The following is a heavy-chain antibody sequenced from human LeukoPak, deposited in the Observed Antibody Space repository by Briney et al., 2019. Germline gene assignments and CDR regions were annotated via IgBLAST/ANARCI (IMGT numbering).Heavy chain of an antibody. Sequence: SETLSLTCTVSGGSISSSSNYWDRIRQPPGEGLEWIGSIYYSGNTYYNPSLKSRVTISVDTSKNQFSLKLSSVTAADTAVYYCASLGYSGYDSAPDYWGQGTLVTVSS. J-gene: IGHJ4*02. CDR3: ASLGYSGYDSAPDY. CDR1: GGSISSSSNY. CDR2: IYYSGNT. V-gene: IGHV4-39*07. D-gene: IGHD5-12*01.